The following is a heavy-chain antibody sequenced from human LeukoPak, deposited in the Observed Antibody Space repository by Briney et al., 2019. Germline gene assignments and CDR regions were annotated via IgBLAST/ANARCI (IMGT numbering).Heavy chain of an antibody. CDR3: ARESGYSYGYAVDY. CDR1: GFTVSSNY. V-gene: IGHV3-53*01. CDR2: IYSGGST. Sequence: GGSLRLSCAASGFTVSSNYMSWVRQAPGKGLEWVSVIYSGGSTYYADSVKGRFTISRDNSKNTLYLQMNSLRAEDTAVYYCARESGYSYGYAVDYWGQGTLVTVSS. J-gene: IGHJ4*02. D-gene: IGHD5-18*01.